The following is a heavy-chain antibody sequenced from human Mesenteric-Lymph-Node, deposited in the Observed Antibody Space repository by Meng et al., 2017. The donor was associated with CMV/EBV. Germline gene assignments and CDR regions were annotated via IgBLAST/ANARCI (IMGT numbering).Heavy chain of an antibody. CDR3: ARVSPFWSGYHYYYGMDV. Sequence: GGSLRLSCAASGFTFSSYWMSWVRQAPGKGLEWVANIKQDGSEKYYVDSVKGRFTISRDNAKNSLYLQMNSLRAEDTAVYYCARVSPFWSGYHYYYGMDVWGQGTTVTV. V-gene: IGHV3-7*01. CDR2: IKQDGSEK. CDR1: GFTFSSYW. D-gene: IGHD3-3*01. J-gene: IGHJ6*02.